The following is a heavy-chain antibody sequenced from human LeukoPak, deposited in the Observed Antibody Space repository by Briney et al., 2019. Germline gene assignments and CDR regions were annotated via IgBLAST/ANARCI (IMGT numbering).Heavy chain of an antibody. CDR3: ARAEYCSSTSCYLPNYYYYGMDV. D-gene: IGHD2-2*01. Sequence: KPGGSLRLSCAASGFTFSSYSMNWVRQAPGKGLEWVSSISSSSYIYYADSVKGRFTISRDNAKNSLYLQMNSLRAEDTAVYYCARAEYCSSTSCYLPNYYYYGMDVWGQGTTVTVSS. CDR2: ISSSSYI. CDR1: GFTFSSYS. J-gene: IGHJ6*02. V-gene: IGHV3-21*01.